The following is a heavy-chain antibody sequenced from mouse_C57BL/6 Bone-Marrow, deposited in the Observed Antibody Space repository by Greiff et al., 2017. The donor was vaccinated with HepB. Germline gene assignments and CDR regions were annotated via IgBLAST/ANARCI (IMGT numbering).Heavy chain of an antibody. CDR3: AREDTTVVADFDY. Sequence: VKLMESGAELVMPGASVKLSCKASGYTFTSYWMHWVKQRPGQGLEWIGEIDPSDSYTNYNQKFKGKSTLTVDKSSSTAYMQLSSLTSEDSAVYYCAREDTTVVADFDYWGQGTTLTVSS. CDR1: GYTFTSYW. CDR2: IDPSDSYT. D-gene: IGHD1-1*01. J-gene: IGHJ2*01. V-gene: IGHV1-69*01.